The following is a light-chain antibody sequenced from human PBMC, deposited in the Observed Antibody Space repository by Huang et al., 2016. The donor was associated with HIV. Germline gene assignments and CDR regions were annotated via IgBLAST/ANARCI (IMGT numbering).Light chain of an antibody. CDR1: RNLQQSNRYNY. CDR2: LGS. CDR3: MQSLHTPYS. J-gene: IGKJ2*03. V-gene: IGKV2-28*01. Sequence: DNVMIQSPLSLSVTPGEPASISCTSSRNLQQSNRYNYVDWHLQKTGQSPQLLIFLGSNRASGVPDRFTGSGSGTYFSLKISRVEAEDVGVYYCMQSLHTPYSFGQGTKLEIK.